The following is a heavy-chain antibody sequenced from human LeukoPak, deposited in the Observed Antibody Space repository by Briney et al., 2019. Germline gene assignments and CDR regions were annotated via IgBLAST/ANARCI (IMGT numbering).Heavy chain of an antibody. CDR2: ISSSSSYI. CDR1: GFTFSTYS. D-gene: IGHD7-27*01. V-gene: IGHV3-21*06. Sequence: GGSLRLSCAASGFTFSTYSMNWVRQAPGRGLEWVPSISSSSSYIYYADSAKGRFTISRDNAKNSLYLQMNSLRADDTAVYYCARDRIQLGIYDYWGQGTLVTVSS. CDR3: ARDRIQLGIYDY. J-gene: IGHJ4*02.